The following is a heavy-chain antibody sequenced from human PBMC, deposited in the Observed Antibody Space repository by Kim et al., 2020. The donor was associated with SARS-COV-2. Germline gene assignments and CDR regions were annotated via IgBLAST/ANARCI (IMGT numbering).Heavy chain of an antibody. CDR2: ISWNSGSI. D-gene: IGHD5-18*01. V-gene: IGHV3-9*01. CDR1: GFTFDDYA. CDR3: TKDIGYSSGGFGY. J-gene: IGHJ4*01. Sequence: GGSLRLSCAASGFTFDDYAMHWVRQAPGKGLEWVSGISWNSGSIGYADSVKGRFTISRDNAKNSLYLQMNSLRAEETAWYYCTKDIGYSSGGFGYWG.